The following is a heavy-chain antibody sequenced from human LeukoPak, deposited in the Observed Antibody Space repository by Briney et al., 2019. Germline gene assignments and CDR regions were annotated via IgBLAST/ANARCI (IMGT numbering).Heavy chain of an antibody. D-gene: IGHD3-16*02. J-gene: IGHJ5*02. Sequence: SVKVSCKASGGTFSSYAISWVRQAPGQGLEWMGGIIPIFGTANYAQKFQGRVTITADESTSTAYMELSSLRSEDTAVYYCATDPGTFGGVIVERLRFDPWGQGTLVTVSS. V-gene: IGHV1-69*13. CDR2: IIPIFGTA. CDR1: GGTFSSYA. CDR3: ATDPGTFGGVIVERLRFDP.